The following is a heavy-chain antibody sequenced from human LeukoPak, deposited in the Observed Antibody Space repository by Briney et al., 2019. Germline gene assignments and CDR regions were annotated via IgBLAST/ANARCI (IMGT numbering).Heavy chain of an antibody. J-gene: IGHJ4*02. V-gene: IGHV3-30*18. CDR1: GFTFSSYG. Sequence: GGSLRLSCAASGFTFSSYGMHWVRQAPGKGLEWVAVISYDGSNKYYADSVKGRFTISRDNSKNTLYLQMNSLRAEDTAVYYCAKARYYYGSGTCTDWGQGTLVTVSS. CDR3: AKARYYYGSGTCTD. D-gene: IGHD3-10*01. CDR2: ISYDGSNK.